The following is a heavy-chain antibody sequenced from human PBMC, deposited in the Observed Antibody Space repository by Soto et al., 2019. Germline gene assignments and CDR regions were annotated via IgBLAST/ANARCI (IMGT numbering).Heavy chain of an antibody. CDR1: GFTFSTYW. Sequence: EVQLVESGGGLVQPGGSLRLSCTASGFTFSTYWMNWVRQAPGKGLEWVANIKQDGSEKYYVDSVKGRFTISRDNAKNSLYLQMNSLRGEDTAVYYCASWNYYDSGGRHNNWGQGTLVTVSS. D-gene: IGHD3-22*01. CDR2: IKQDGSEK. V-gene: IGHV3-7*01. J-gene: IGHJ4*02. CDR3: ASWNYYDSGGRHNN.